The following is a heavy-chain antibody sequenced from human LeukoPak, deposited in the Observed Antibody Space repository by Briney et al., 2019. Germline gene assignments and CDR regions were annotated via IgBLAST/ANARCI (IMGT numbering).Heavy chain of an antibody. CDR1: GYTFTSYY. Sequence: ASVRVSCKASGYTFTSYYIHCAPHTPGQGLEWMGIINPGGGSTSYTQKFEGRVTMTRDTSTSTVYMELSSLRSEETAVYYGARAAPGSYWFDPWGQGALVTVSS. CDR3: ARAAPGSYWFDP. J-gene: IGHJ5*02. V-gene: IGHV1-46*01. CDR2: INPGGGST. D-gene: IGHD6-13*01.